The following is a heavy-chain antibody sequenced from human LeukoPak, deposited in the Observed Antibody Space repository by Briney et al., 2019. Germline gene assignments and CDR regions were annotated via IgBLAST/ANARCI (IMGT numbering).Heavy chain of an antibody. D-gene: IGHD3-10*01. CDR2: IIPILGIA. V-gene: IGHV1-69*04. CDR3: ARDVNGILWFGDPTPPAYNSFDP. Sequence: SVKVSCKASGGTFSSYTISWVRQAPGQGLECMGRIIPILGIANYAQKFQGRVTITEDKSMSTGYMKLSSLRSEDTAVYYCARDVNGILWFGDPTPPAYNSFDPWGQGTLVTVSS. J-gene: IGHJ5*02. CDR1: GGTFSSYT.